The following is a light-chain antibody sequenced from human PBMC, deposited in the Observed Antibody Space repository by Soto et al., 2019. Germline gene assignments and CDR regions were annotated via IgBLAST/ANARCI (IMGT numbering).Light chain of an antibody. V-gene: IGKV3-15*01. Sequence: EIVMTHSPDTLSVSPGERATLSCRASQNVLSNLAWYQQSPGQAPRLLIYGASTRATGLPARFSGSGSGTQFTLTISSLQSEDFAVYYCQQYNNWPITFGQGTRLEIK. CDR2: GAS. J-gene: IGKJ5*01. CDR1: QNVLSN. CDR3: QQYNNWPIT.